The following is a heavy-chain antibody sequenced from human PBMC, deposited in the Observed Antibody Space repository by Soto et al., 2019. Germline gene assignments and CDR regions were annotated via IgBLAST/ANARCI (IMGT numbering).Heavy chain of an antibody. J-gene: IGHJ3*02. CDR3: ARANYLDSSGPNGHAFDI. CDR1: EFTFSDYA. V-gene: IGHV3-30-3*01. CDR2: ISHDGDKV. Sequence: QVQLVESGGGVVQPGRSLRLSCAASEFTFSDYAMHWVRQAPGKGLEWVAGISHDGDKVFYADSMKDRLTISRDNSKSTLFLQLPSLGPDDTALYYCARANYLDSSGPNGHAFDIWGQGKVVTVSS. D-gene: IGHD3-22*01.